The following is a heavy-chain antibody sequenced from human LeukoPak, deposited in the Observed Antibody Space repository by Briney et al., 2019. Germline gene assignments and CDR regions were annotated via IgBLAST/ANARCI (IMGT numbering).Heavy chain of an antibody. CDR3: ARDSADCSGGSCFSAEYFQY. CDR1: GYTFSSYG. CDR2: VSAYNGNT. V-gene: IGHV1-18*03. Sequence: ASVKVSCKASGYTFSSYGVTWVRQAPGQGLEWMGRVSAYNGNTNYAQKFQGRLTMTTDTSTSTAYMDLRSLRSDDMAVYYCARDSADCSGGSCFSAEYFQYWGQGTLVTVSS. D-gene: IGHD2-15*01. J-gene: IGHJ1*01.